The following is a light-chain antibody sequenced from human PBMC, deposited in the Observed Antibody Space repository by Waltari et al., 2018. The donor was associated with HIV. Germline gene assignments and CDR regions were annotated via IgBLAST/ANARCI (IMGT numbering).Light chain of an antibody. CDR2: GVN. CDR1: TTDIGPYNI. Sequence: QSPLTHPASESGSPGQSITISCTGATTDIGPYNIVSWYRQHPDKAPQLVIYGVNTRPSGVSDRFSGSKSGNTASLTISSLQAEDEADYYCSSYTNTDILLFGGGTKLTVL. CDR3: SSYTNTDILL. J-gene: IGLJ2*01. V-gene: IGLV2-14*01.